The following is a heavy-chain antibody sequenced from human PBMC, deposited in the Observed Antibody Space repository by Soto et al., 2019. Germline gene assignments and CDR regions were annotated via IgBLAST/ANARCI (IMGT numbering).Heavy chain of an antibody. D-gene: IGHD2-15*01. V-gene: IGHV2-5*02. J-gene: IGHJ4*02. CDR3: AHSPKWWPRDYYFDY. CDR1: GFSLSTSGVG. CDR2: IYWDDDK. Sequence: QITLKESGPTLVKPTQTLTLTCTFSGFSLSTSGVGVGWIRQPPGKALEWLALIYWDDDKRYSPSLKSRLTITQDTSKNQVVLTMTNMDPVDTATYYCAHSPKWWPRDYYFDYWGQGTLVTVSS.